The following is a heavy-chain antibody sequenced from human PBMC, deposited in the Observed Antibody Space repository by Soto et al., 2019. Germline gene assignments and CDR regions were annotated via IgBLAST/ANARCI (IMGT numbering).Heavy chain of an antibody. CDR2: IWYDGSNK. CDR3: ARDGYNLAFDI. V-gene: IGHV3-33*01. D-gene: IGHD5-18*01. CDR1: GFTFSSYG. Sequence: QVQRVESGGGVVQPGRSLRLSCAASGFTFSSYGMHWVRQAPGTGLEWVAVIWYDGSNKYYADSVKGRFTMSRDNSKNTLYLQMISLRAEDTAVYYCARDGYNLAFDIWGQGTMVTVSS. J-gene: IGHJ3*02.